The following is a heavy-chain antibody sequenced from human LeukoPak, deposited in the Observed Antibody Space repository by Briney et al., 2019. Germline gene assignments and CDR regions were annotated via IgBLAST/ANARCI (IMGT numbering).Heavy chain of an antibody. Sequence: GGSLRLSCAASGFTFSSYGMHWVRQAPGKGLEWVAVIWYGGSNKYYADSVKGRFTISRDNSKNTLYLQMNSLRAEDTAVYYCAGWLDRLPFDPWGQGTLVTVSS. J-gene: IGHJ5*02. CDR3: AGWLDRLPFDP. D-gene: IGHD6-19*01. CDR2: IWYGGSNK. V-gene: IGHV3-33*08. CDR1: GFTFSSYG.